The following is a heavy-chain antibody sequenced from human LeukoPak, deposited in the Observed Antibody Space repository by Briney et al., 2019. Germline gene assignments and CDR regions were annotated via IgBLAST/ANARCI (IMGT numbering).Heavy chain of an antibody. CDR2: IHYSGSA. CDR1: GGSVSSGSYY. Sequence: PSETLSLTCTVSGGSVSSGSYYWSWGRQPPGRGVEWIAYIHYSGSAAYNPSLKSRVTISRDMSTNQFSLKMTSVTAADTAVYFCARDMGAPDYGSYSVDYWGQGTLVTVSS. J-gene: IGHJ4*02. D-gene: IGHD4-23*01. V-gene: IGHV4-61*01. CDR3: ARDMGAPDYGSYSVDY.